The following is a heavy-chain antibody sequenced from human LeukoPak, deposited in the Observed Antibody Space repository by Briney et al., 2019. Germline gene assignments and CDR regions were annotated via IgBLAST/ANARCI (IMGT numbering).Heavy chain of an antibody. CDR2: FDPEDGET. CDR3: ATGPPYYYYMDV. Sequence: ASVKVSCKVSGYTLTELSMHWVRQAPGKGLEWMGGFDPEDGETIYAQKFQGRVTMTEDTSTDTAYMELSSLRSEDTAVYYCATGPPYYYYMDVWGKRTTVTVSS. V-gene: IGHV1-24*01. CDR1: GYTLTELS. J-gene: IGHJ6*03.